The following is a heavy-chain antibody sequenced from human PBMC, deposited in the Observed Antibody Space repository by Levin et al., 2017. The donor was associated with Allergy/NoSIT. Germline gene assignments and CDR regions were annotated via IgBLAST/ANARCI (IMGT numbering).Heavy chain of an antibody. D-gene: IGHD2-15*01. CDR1: GFTFSSYG. J-gene: IGHJ5*02. CDR2: ISYDGSNK. CDR3: AKGDDSS. Sequence: PGGSLRLSCAASGFTFSSYGMHWVRQAPGKGLEWVAVISYDGSNKYYADSVKGRFTISRDNSKNTLYLQMNSLRAEDTAVYYCAKGDDSSWGQGTLVTVSS. V-gene: IGHV3-30*18.